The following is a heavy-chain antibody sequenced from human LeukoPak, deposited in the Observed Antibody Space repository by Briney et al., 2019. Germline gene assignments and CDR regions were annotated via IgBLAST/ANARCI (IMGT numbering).Heavy chain of an antibody. V-gene: IGHV3-74*01. CDR2: INTDGTST. J-gene: IGHJ4*02. CDR1: GFTFSSYW. D-gene: IGHD4-17*01. Sequence: PGGSLRLSCAASGFTFSSYWMSWVRQAPGKGLVWVSRINTDGTSTSYADSVKGRFTISRDNAKNTLYLQMNSLRAEDTAVYYCAKDPPDHGDYVAYFDYWGQGTLVTVSS. CDR3: AKDPPDHGDYVAYFDY.